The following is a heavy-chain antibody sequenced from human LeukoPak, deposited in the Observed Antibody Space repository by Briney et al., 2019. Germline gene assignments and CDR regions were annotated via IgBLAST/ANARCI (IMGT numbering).Heavy chain of an antibody. CDR3: ARIPLGYSGAYYFDY. D-gene: IGHD5-12*01. J-gene: IGHJ4*02. CDR2: ISSSGSV. CDR1: RGSISGSIRSYY. V-gene: IGHV4-4*09. Sequence: SETLSLTCTVSRGSISGSIRSYYWSWLRQPPGKGLEWIGYISSSGSVNDNPSLRSRVTISVDTSKNQFFLNLISVSAADTAVYYCARIPLGYSGAYYFDYWGQGTLVTVSP.